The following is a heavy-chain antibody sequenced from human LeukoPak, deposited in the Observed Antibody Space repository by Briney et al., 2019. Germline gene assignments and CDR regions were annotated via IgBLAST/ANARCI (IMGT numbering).Heavy chain of an antibody. V-gene: IGHV3-73*01. Sequence: GGSLRLSCAASGFTFSSYNMNWVRQTSGKGLEWVGRIRSTANGYATAYAASVKGRFTISRDDSKNTAYLQMDSLKTEDTAVYYCTGNYYGSGSYADFDYWGQGTLVTVSS. D-gene: IGHD3-10*01. J-gene: IGHJ4*02. CDR1: GFTFSSYN. CDR3: TGNYYGSGSYADFDY. CDR2: IRSTANGYAT.